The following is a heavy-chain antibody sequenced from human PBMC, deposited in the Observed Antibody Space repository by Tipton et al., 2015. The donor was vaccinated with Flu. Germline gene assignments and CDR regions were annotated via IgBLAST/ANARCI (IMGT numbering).Heavy chain of an antibody. CDR2: IKSKSDGGTE. D-gene: IGHD2-15*01. CDR3: TARYCSGGSCYSDDFFDY. J-gene: IGHJ4*02. Sequence: QLVQSGGGLVKPGGSLRLSCAASGLTFSNPWLAWVRQAPGMGLEWVARIKSKSDGGTEDYAAPVKGRFTTSRDDSKNTLYLQMNSLKIEDTGVYYCTARYCSGGSCYSDDFFDYWGQGTLVTVSS. V-gene: IGHV3-15*01. CDR1: GLTFSNPW.